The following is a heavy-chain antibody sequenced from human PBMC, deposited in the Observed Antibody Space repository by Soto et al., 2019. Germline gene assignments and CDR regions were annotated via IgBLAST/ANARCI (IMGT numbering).Heavy chain of an antibody. Sequence: SVKVSCKASGFTFTSSAVQWVRQARGQRLEWIGWIVVGSGNTNYAQKFQERVTITRDMSTSTAYMELSSLRSEDTAVYYCAASYYDFWSGYPRDAFDIWGQGTMVTVSS. CDR2: IVVGSGNT. CDR1: GFTFTSSA. D-gene: IGHD3-3*01. V-gene: IGHV1-58*01. CDR3: AASYYDFWSGYPRDAFDI. J-gene: IGHJ3*02.